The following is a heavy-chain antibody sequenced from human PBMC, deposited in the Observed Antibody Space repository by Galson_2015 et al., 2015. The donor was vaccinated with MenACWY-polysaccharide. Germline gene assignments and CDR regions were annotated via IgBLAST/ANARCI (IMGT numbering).Heavy chain of an antibody. CDR2: IDWDDGK. CDR1: GLSLSTSGMC. J-gene: IGHJ6*02. D-gene: IGHD4-17*01. V-gene: IGHV2-70*11. CDR3: ARIQGVTTVTSRRVYYYGMDV. Sequence: PALVKPTQTLTLTCTFSGLSLSTSGMCVSWIRQPPGKALEWLARIDWDDGKYYSTSLKTRLTISKDTSKNQVVLTMTNMDPVDTATYYCARIQGVTTVTSRRVYYYGMDVWGQGTTVTVSS.